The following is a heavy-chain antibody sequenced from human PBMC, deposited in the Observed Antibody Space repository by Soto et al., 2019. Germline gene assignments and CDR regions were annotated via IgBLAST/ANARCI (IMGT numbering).Heavy chain of an antibody. J-gene: IGHJ6*02. CDR3: TADIPNISANYGMDV. D-gene: IGHD6-25*01. CDR1: GFIFSNTW. Sequence: EEQLVESGGGLVEPGGSLRLSCAASGFIFSNTWINWVRQAPGKGLEWVGRIKTKIEGGTTNYAAPAKGTFTVSGEDSKNTVYLHMNSLRTEDTAVYYCTADIPNISANYGMDVWGQGTTVTVSS. CDR2: IKTKIEGGTT. V-gene: IGHV3-15*07.